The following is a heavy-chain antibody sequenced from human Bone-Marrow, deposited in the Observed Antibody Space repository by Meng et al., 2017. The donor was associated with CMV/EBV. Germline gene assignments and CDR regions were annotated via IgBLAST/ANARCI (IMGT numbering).Heavy chain of an antibody. CDR1: GGIFNSYT. CDR2: IIPIFATP. D-gene: IGHD3-10*01. V-gene: IGHV1-69*01. J-gene: IGHJ4*02. CDR3: ARGYGSGTDYNGLNY. Sequence: SGGIFNSYTITWVRQAPGQGLEWMGGIIPIFATPHYVQKFQGRLTITADGSTNTVYMELTSLRSDDTAVYYCARGYGSGTDYNGLNYWGQGALVTVSS.